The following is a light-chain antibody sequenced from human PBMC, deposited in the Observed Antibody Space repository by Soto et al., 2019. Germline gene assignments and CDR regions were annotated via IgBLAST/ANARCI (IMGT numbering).Light chain of an antibody. J-gene: IGLJ1*01. CDR2: EVT. Sequence: QSVLAQPSSVSGSPGQSITISCTGTSTDVGGYNYVSWYQHHSGKAPKLLIYEVTNRPSGISDRFSGSKSVNTASLTISGLHAEDESDHYCGPDSHSDTAFVFGNGTKVT. CDR1: STDVGGYNY. CDR3: GPDSHSDTAFV. V-gene: IGLV2-14*01.